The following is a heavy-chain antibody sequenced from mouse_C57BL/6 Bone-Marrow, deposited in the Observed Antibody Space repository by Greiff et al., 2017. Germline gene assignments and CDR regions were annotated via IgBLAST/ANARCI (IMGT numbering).Heavy chain of an antibody. J-gene: IGHJ2*01. Sequence: EVNVVESGGGLVKPGGSLKLSCAASGFTFSSYAMSWVRQTPEKRLEWVATISDGGSYTYYPDNVKGRFTISRDNAKNNLYLQMSHLKSEDTAMYYCARGGYDYSFDYWGQGTTLTVSS. CDR1: GFTFSSYA. D-gene: IGHD2-4*01. V-gene: IGHV5-4*03. CDR2: ISDGGSYT. CDR3: ARGGYDYSFDY.